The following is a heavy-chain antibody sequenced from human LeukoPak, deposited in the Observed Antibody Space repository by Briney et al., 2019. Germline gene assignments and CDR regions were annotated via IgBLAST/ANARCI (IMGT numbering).Heavy chain of an antibody. CDR2: IKQDGSAT. Sequence: GGSLRLSCAASGFTFSSHWMSWVRQAPGKGLEWVANIKQDGSATYYVDSLKGRFTISRDNAKNSLYLQMNSLRAEDTAVYYCARDEHWGQGTLVTVSS. CDR1: GFTFSSHW. J-gene: IGHJ4*02. V-gene: IGHV3-7*01. CDR3: ARDEH.